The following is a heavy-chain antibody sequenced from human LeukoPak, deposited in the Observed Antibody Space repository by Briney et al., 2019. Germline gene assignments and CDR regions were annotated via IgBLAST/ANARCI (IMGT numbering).Heavy chain of an antibody. CDR3: KEVDY. Sequence: PGGSLRLSCAVSKFTFNNYAMSWVRQAPGKGLEWVSGIGVSGGSTDYADSVKGRFTISRDNSKNTLYLQMNSLRVEDTAVYYCKEVDYWGQGTLVTVSS. CDR2: IGVSGGST. J-gene: IGHJ4*02. V-gene: IGHV3-23*01. CDR1: KFTFNNYA.